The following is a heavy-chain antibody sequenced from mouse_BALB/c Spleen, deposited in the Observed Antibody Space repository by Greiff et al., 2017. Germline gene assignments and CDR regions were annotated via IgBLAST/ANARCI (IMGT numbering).Heavy chain of an antibody. V-gene: IGHV5-17*02. CDR1: GFTFSSFG. Sequence: EVQRVESGGGLVQPGGSRKLSCAASGFTFSSFGMHWVRQAPEKGLEWVAYISSGSSTIYYADTVKGRFTISRDNPKNTLFLQMTSLRSEDTAMYYCARLGNYYFDYWGQGTTLTVSS. CDR3: ARLGNYYFDY. D-gene: IGHD2-1*01. J-gene: IGHJ2*01. CDR2: ISSGSSTI.